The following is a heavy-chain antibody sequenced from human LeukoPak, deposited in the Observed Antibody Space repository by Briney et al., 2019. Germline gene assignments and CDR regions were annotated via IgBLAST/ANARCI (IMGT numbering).Heavy chain of an antibody. CDR1: RFNLGTYA. D-gene: IGHD4-11*01. Sequence: GESLRLSCEASRFNLGTYAMSWVRQAPGKGLEWVSGVSGSGGSTYYADSVKGRFTISRDNSKNTLYLQMNSLRADDTAVYYCAKGTTAVFDYWGQGTLVTVSS. CDR3: AKGTTAVFDY. CDR2: VSGSGGST. J-gene: IGHJ4*02. V-gene: IGHV3-23*01.